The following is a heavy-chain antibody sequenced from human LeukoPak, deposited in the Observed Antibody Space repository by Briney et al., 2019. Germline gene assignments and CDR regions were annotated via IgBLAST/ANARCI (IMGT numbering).Heavy chain of an antibody. Sequence: AESPKIFCNGSGYIFSSYWISWVRQMPGKGRGWRGRIKPSDSYTNYSPSFQGHVTISADKSISTAYLKWSSLNASDTAMYYRATQEMVRGVIGWFDPWGQGTLVTVSS. D-gene: IGHD3-10*01. CDR2: IKPSDSYT. V-gene: IGHV5-10-1*01. CDR3: ATQEMVRGVIGWFDP. CDR1: GYIFSSYW. J-gene: IGHJ5*02.